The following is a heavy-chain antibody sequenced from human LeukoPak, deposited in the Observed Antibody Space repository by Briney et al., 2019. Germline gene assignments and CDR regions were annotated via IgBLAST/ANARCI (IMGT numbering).Heavy chain of an antibody. D-gene: IGHD4-17*01. Sequence: GGSLRLSCAASGFTFSRYAMNWVRQAPGKGLEWVAFIRNDGIKEYYADSVKGRFTISRDDSENILILQMHSLRVEDTAVYYCATDDYGPAGYGGQGTLVTVSS. CDR2: IRNDGIKE. CDR3: ATDDYGPAGY. CDR1: GFTFSRYA. V-gene: IGHV3-30*02. J-gene: IGHJ4*02.